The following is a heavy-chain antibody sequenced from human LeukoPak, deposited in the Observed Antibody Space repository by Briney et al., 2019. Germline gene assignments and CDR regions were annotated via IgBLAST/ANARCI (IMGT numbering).Heavy chain of an antibody. CDR1: GFTFSSYS. CDR3: ARDSQTEYQLLSH. CDR2: ISSSSSTI. J-gene: IGHJ4*02. D-gene: IGHD2-2*01. V-gene: IGHV3-48*01. Sequence: GGSLRLSCAASGFTFSSYSMNWVRQAPGKGLEWVSYISSSSSTIYYADSVKGRFTISRGNAKNSLYLQMNSLRAEDTAVYYCARDSQTEYQLLSHWGQGTLVTVSS.